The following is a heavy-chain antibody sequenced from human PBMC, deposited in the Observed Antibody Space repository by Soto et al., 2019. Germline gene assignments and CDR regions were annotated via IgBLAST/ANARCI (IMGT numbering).Heavy chain of an antibody. CDR2: ILPIFGTA. D-gene: IGHD7-27*01. V-gene: IGHV1-69*13. Sequence: SVKVSCKASGGSFRRETINWVRQAPGQGPEWMGGILPIFGTADYAQKFQGRVTITADVSTTTTYMELSSLRFEDTAVYYCAWGHEFRGTSDAFDVWG. J-gene: IGHJ3*01. CDR3: AWGHEFRGTSDAFDV. CDR1: GGSFRRET.